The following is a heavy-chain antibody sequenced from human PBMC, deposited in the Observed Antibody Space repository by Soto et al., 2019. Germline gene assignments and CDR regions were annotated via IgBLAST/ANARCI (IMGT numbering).Heavy chain of an antibody. CDR1: GFTFNTYG. CDR3: AKGQHCSSTSCYFYYYGMDV. J-gene: IGHJ6*02. Sequence: QVQLVESGGGVVQPGRSLRLSSAASGFTFNTYGMHWVRQAPGKGLEWVAVISYDGSNKYYADSVKGRLTISRDNSKNTLYLQMNSLRAEDTAVYYCAKGQHCSSTSCYFYYYGMDVWGQGTTVAVSS. CDR2: ISYDGSNK. V-gene: IGHV3-30*18. D-gene: IGHD2-2*01.